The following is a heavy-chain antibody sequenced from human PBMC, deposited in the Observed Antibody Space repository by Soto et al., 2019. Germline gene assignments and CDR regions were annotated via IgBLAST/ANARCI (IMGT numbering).Heavy chain of an antibody. CDR3: ARDSDYYDSSGYYYYYYGMDV. CDR1: GFTFSSYA. V-gene: IGHV3-30-3*01. Sequence: PRLSCAASGFTFSSYAMHWVRQAPGKGLEWVAVISYDGSNKYYADSVKGRFTISRDNSKNTLYLQMNSLRAEDTAVYYCARDSDYYDSSGYYYYYYGMDVRGQGTTVTVSS. CDR2: ISYDGSNK. J-gene: IGHJ6*02. D-gene: IGHD3-22*01.